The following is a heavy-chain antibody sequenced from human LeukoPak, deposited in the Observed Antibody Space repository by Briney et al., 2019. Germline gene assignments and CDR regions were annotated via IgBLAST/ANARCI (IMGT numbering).Heavy chain of an antibody. CDR2: IKQDGSEK. V-gene: IGHV3-7*01. D-gene: IGHD6-19*01. CDR1: GFTFSSYW. Sequence: GGSLRLSCAASGFTFSSYWMSWVRQAPGKGLEWVANIKQDGSEKYYVDSVKGRFTISRDNAKNSLYLQMNSLRAEDTAVYYCGXGLYXSGWYEGSFDYWGQGTLVTVSS. CDR3: GXGLYXSGWYEGSFDY. J-gene: IGHJ4*02.